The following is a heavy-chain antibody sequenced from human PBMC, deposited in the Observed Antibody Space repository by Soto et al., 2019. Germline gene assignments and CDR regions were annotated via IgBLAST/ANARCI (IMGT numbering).Heavy chain of an antibody. D-gene: IGHD2-15*01. V-gene: IGHV3-23*01. Sequence: EVQLLESGGGLVQPGGSLRLSCAASGFTFSSYAMSWVRQAPGKGLEWVSAISGSGGSTYYADSVKGRFTISRDNSKNTLYLQMNSLRDEDTAVYYCAKERGDCSGGSCYSYGYWGQGTLVTVSS. J-gene: IGHJ4*02. CDR3: AKERGDCSGGSCYSYGY. CDR1: GFTFSSYA. CDR2: ISGSGGST.